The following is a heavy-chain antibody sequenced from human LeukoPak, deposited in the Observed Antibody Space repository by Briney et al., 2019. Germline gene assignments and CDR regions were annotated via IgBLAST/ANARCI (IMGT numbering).Heavy chain of an antibody. CDR1: GYTFTSYG. CDR3: ARDLYSGSWSYWFDP. CDR2: ISAYNGNT. V-gene: IGHV1-18*01. Sequence: GASVKVSCKASGYTFTSYGISWVRQAPGQGLEWMGWISAYNGNTNYAQKLQGRVTMTTDTSTSTAYMELRSLRSDDTAVYYCARDLYSGSWSYWFDPWGQGTLVTVSS. J-gene: IGHJ5*02. D-gene: IGHD1-26*01.